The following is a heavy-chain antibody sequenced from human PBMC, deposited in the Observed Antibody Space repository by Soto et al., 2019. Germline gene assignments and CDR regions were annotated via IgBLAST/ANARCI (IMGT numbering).Heavy chain of an antibody. J-gene: IGHJ4*02. Sequence: SETLSLTCTVSGGSISSYYWSWIRQPAGKGLEWIGRIYASGSTNYNPSLKSRVTMSVDTSKNQFSLKLSSVTAADTAVYYCARESGYYDSSGYYHFFFDYWGQGTLVTVSS. CDR2: IYASGST. D-gene: IGHD3-22*01. CDR1: GGSISSYY. V-gene: IGHV4-4*07. CDR3: ARESGYYDSSGYYHFFFDY.